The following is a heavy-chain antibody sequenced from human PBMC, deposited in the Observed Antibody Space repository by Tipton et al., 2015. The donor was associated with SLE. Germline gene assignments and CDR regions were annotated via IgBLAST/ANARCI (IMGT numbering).Heavy chain of an antibody. J-gene: IGHJ3*01. Sequence: TLSLTCTVSGGSISSYYWGWIRQSPGKGLEWIGSIYQSGSTYYKPSLRSRVTISVDTSKNRFSLNLTSVTASDTAVYYCARLGGSGTAFDVWGQGTLVTVSA. CDR3: ARLGGSGTAFDV. D-gene: IGHD3-10*01. V-gene: IGHV4-59*08. CDR1: GGSISSYY. CDR2: IYQSGST.